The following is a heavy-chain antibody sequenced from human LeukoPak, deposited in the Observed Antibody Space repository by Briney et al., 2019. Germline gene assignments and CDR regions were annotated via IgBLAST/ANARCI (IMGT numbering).Heavy chain of an antibody. CDR1: GFTFTSYG. CDR2: ISGSGQNT. Sequence: GGSLRLSCAASGFTFTSYGLSWVRQSPGKGLDWVSAISGSGQNTHYAHSVKGRFIISKDNSKKTLDLEMNSLRAEDTAVYYCAKDAYCSGGSCPIDYWGQGTLVTVSS. D-gene: IGHD2-15*01. V-gene: IGHV3-23*01. J-gene: IGHJ4*02. CDR3: AKDAYCSGGSCPIDY.